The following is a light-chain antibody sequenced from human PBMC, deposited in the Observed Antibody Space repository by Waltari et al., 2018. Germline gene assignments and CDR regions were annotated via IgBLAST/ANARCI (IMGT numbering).Light chain of an antibody. V-gene: IGKV3-20*01. J-gene: IGKJ2*01. CDR2: VAS. CDR3: QEYGNSPPYN. Sequence: VVSQSPGTLSLSPGERATLSCTTSQTVYANYLAWYQHKPGQPPRLLLYVASRSATGIPERLSGSGSGTHFTLTISRVDPEDFAVYYCQEYGNSPPYNFGPGTRLEI. CDR1: QTVYANY.